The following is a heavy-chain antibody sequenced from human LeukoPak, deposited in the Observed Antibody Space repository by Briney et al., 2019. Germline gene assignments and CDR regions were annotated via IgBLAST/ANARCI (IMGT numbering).Heavy chain of an antibody. CDR2: IKSKTDGATT. D-gene: IGHD2-15*01. V-gene: IGHV3-15*01. Sequence: GGSLRLSCAASGFTFSNAWMSWVRQALGEGLEWVGRIKSKTDGATTEYAAPAKGRFTISRDDSKTTLYLQMNSLKTEDTAVYYCITDLGGGSAKWGQGTLVTVSS. CDR1: GFTFSNAW. J-gene: IGHJ4*02. CDR3: ITDLGGGSAK.